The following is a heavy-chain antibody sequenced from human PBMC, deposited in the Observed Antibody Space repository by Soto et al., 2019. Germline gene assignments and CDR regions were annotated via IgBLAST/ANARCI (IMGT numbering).Heavy chain of an antibody. J-gene: IGHJ4*02. Sequence: PSETLSLTCTVSGGSISSRTYYSAWIRQPPGKGLEWIGSISYSGSTSHNLSLKSRTTISVDTSKNQFSLKLSSVTAADTAVYYCARQSYSSGPSNFDYWGQGTLVTVSS. D-gene: IGHD5-18*01. CDR2: ISYSGST. CDR3: ARQSYSSGPSNFDY. V-gene: IGHV4-39*01. CDR1: GGSISSRTYY.